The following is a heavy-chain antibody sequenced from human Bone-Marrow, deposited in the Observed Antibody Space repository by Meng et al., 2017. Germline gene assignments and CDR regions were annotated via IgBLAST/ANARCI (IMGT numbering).Heavy chain of an antibody. CDR1: GFTFSSYA. CDR3: AKPIITMVRGVIGAFDI. J-gene: IGHJ3*02. Sequence: GGSLRLSCAASGFTFSSYAMHWVRQAPGKGLEWVAVISYDGSNKYYADSVKGRFTISRDNSKNTLYLQMNSLRAEDTAVYYCAKPIITMVRGVIGAFDIWGQGTMVTVSS. CDR2: ISYDGSNK. D-gene: IGHD3-10*01. V-gene: IGHV3-30*01.